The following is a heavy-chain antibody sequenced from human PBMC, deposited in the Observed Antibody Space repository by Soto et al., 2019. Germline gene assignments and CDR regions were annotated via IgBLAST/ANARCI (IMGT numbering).Heavy chain of an antibody. J-gene: IGHJ6*01. CDR2: IDWGDDK. Sequence: SAPTLVNPTEMLELTGIFSGLAPSTSRMCVSWICKHPGTPLEFLELIDWGDDKYYRTSLKTRLTISKDTSKNHVVLTMTNTDPVDTATYYCERILEYCSSTSCSYYYGMEVWGQGT. CDR3: ERILEYCSSTSCSYYYGMEV. D-gene: IGHD2-2*01. CDR1: GLAPSTSRMC. V-gene: IGHV2-70*01.